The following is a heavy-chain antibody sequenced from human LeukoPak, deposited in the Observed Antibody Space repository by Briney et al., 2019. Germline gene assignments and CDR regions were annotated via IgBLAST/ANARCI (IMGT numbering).Heavy chain of an antibody. CDR3: ARDCSSTSCYVDYYYGMDV. J-gene: IGHJ6*02. CDR2: IYYSGST. D-gene: IGHD2-2*01. Sequence: SETLSLTCTVSGGSISSGDYYWSWIRQPPGKGLEWIGYIYYSGSTYYNPSLKSRVTISVDTSKNQFSLKLSSVTAADTAVYYCARDCSSTSCYVDYYYGMDVWGQGTTVTVSS. V-gene: IGHV4-30-4*01. CDR1: GGSISSGDYY.